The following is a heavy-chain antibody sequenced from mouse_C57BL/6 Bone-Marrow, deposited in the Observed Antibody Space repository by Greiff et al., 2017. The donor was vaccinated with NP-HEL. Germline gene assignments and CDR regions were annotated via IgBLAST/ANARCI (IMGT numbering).Heavy chain of an antibody. J-gene: IGHJ1*03. CDR1: GFNIKDDY. Sequence: EVQLQQSGAELVRPGASVKLSCTASGFNIKDDYMHWVKQRPEQGLEWIGWIDPENGDTEYASKFQGKATITADTSSNTAYLQLSSLTSEDTAVYYCTFYGHWYFDVWGTGTTVTVSS. D-gene: IGHD1-1*01. V-gene: IGHV14-4*01. CDR2: IDPENGDT. CDR3: TFYGHWYFDV.